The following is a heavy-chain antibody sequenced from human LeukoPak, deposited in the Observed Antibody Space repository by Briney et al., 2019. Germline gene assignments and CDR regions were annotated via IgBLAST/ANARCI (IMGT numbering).Heavy chain of an antibody. CDR2: ISEDGSQK. V-gene: IGHV3-7*03. CDR3: AKDLVEMATATEIPC. J-gene: IGHJ4*02. CDR1: GFTFNDYW. D-gene: IGHD5-24*01. Sequence: GGSLRLSCAASGFTFNDYWMNWVRQAPGNGLEWVATISEDGSQKNYVDSVKGRFTISRDNAKNSLYLQMNSLRAEDTAVYYCAKDLVEMATATEIPCWGQGTLVTVSS.